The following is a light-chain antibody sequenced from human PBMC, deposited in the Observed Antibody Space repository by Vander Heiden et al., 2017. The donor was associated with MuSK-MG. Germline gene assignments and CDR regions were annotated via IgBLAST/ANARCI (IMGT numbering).Light chain of an antibody. CDR3: QQLSNWPPIT. V-gene: IGKV3-11*01. J-gene: IGKJ5*01. Sequence: ETVLTQSPATLSLSPGERASQSVSSYLAWYQQKPGQAPRLLIYDASNMATGIPARFSGSGSGTDFTLTISSLEPEDFAIYYCQQLSNWPPITFGQGTQLEIK. CDR1: QSVSSY. CDR2: DAS.